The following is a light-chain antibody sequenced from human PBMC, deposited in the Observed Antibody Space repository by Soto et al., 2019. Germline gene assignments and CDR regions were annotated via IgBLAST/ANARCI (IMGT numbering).Light chain of an antibody. CDR2: WAS. J-gene: IGKJ2*02. CDR1: QSVLLSSTNKNY. Sequence: DIVMTQSPDSLAVSLGERATIHCKSSQSVLLSSTNKNYLAWYQQKPRQPPKLLIYWASTRESGVPDRFSGSGSGTDFTLTITSLQAEDVAVYYCQQYSAPPRTFGQGTKLEIK. V-gene: IGKV4-1*01. CDR3: QQYSAPPRT.